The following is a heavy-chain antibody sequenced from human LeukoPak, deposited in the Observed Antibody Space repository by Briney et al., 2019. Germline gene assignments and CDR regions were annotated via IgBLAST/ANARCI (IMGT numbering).Heavy chain of an antibody. CDR2: ISGSGGST. Sequence: GGSLRLSCAASGFTFSSYAMTWVRQAPGKGLEWVSAISGSGGSTYYADSVKGRFTNSRDNSKNPLYLQMNRLIVEDTAVYYCAKDLTGGSTRVVPAANPFDPWGQGTLVTVSS. J-gene: IGHJ5*02. CDR3: AKDLTGGSTRVVPAANPFDP. CDR1: GFTFSSYA. D-gene: IGHD2-2*01. V-gene: IGHV3-23*01.